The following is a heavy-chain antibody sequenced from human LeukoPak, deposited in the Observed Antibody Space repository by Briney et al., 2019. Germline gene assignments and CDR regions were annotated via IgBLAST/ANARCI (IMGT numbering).Heavy chain of an antibody. CDR1: GFTFSSYA. CDR2: ISGSGGST. CDR3: AKYHFWSGYYLEFDP. D-gene: IGHD3-3*02. V-gene: IGHV3-23*01. Sequence: GGSLRLSCAASGFTFSSYAMSWVRQAPGKGLEWVSAISGSGGSTYYADSVKGRFTISRDNSKNTPYLQMNSLRAEDTAVYYCAKYHFWSGYYLEFDPWGQGTLVTVSS. J-gene: IGHJ5*02.